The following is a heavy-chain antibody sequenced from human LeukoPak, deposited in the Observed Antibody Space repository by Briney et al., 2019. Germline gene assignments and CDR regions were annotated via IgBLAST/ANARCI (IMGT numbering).Heavy chain of an antibody. CDR2: IYYSGST. CDR3: ARQNWFLLDY. Sequence: SSETLSLTCTVSGGSISSYYWSWIRQPPGKGLEWIGYIYYSGSTNYNPSLKSRVTISVDTSKNQFSLKLSSVTAADTAVYYCARQNWFLLDYWGQGTLVTVSS. V-gene: IGHV4-59*01. D-gene: IGHD3-9*01. CDR1: GGSISSYY. J-gene: IGHJ4*02.